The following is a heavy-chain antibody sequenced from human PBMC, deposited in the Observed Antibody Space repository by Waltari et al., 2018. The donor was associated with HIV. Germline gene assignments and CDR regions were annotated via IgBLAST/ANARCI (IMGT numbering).Heavy chain of an antibody. Sequence: VRLEASGGGVVPPGRSFGRTGVTSGSNFEQDSLARFRQSPGKAPEWVGFIRSLSYGGTSDYAASTKGRVIISRDDSQSVIYLDVTSLKTEDTGVYYCVRDSLPKCAAGSCYRKWGQGT. CDR1: GSNFEQDS. D-gene: IGHD2-2*01. J-gene: IGHJ1*01. V-gene: IGHV3-49*03. CDR2: IRSLSYGGTS. CDR3: VRDSLPKCAAGSCYRK.